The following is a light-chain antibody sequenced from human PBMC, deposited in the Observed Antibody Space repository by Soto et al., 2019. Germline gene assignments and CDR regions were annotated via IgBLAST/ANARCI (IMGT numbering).Light chain of an antibody. CDR3: QKYNSAPWT. V-gene: IGKV1-27*01. Sequence: DIQMTQSPSSLSASVGDRVTITCRASQDIDNYLAWFQQTPGKVPKLLIYGASTLHSGVPSRFSGGGSGTDFTLTISSLHPEDVATYYCQKYNSAPWTFGQGTKFEIK. J-gene: IGKJ1*01. CDR2: GAS. CDR1: QDIDNY.